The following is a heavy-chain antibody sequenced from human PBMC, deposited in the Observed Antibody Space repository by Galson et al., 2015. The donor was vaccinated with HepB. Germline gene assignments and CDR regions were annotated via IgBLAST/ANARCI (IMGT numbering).Heavy chain of an antibody. CDR1: GFTFSNYA. J-gene: IGHJ3*01. CDR3: AKSTASYGPSDAFDV. CDR2: ISGSAYST. Sequence: PLRLSCAASGFTFSNYAMSWVRQAPGKGLEWISSISGSAYSTYYADSVKGRFFISRDNSKNTLYLHMNSLRAEDTALYYCAKSTASYGPSDAFDVRGQGTMVTVSS. V-gene: IGHV3-23*01. D-gene: IGHD5-18*01.